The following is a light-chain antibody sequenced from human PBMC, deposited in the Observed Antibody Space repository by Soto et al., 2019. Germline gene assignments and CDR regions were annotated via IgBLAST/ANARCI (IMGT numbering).Light chain of an antibody. V-gene: IGKV3-20*01. J-gene: IGKJ1*01. Sequence: EIVFTHSPATLSFWAVERAALSCRASQSVSSSYLAWYQQKPGQAPRLLVYGASNRATGIPDRFSGSGSGTDFTLTISRLETEDFAVYYCQQYGSSGTFGQGTKVDIK. CDR2: GAS. CDR1: QSVSSSY. CDR3: QQYGSSGT.